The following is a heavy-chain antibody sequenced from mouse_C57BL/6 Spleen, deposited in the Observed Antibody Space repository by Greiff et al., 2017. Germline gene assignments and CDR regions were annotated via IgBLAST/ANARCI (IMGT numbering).Heavy chain of an antibody. J-gene: IGHJ4*01. CDR2: IDPNSGGT. CDR1: GYTFTSYW. D-gene: IGHD2-5*01. CDR3: ARGRYSKEDYAMDY. V-gene: IGHV1-72*01. Sequence: VQLQQPGAELVKPGASVKLSCKASGYTFTSYWMHWVKQRPGRGLEWIGRIDPNSGGTKYNEKFKSKATLTVDKPSSTAYMQLSSLTSEDSAVYDCARGRYSKEDYAMDYWGQGTSVTVSS.